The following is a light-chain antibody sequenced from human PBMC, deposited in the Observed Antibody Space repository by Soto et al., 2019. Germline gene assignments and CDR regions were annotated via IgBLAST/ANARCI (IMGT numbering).Light chain of an antibody. CDR1: QTVSRY. CDR3: QQRSTWPFLT. CDR2: YAS. J-gene: IGKJ4*01. Sequence: VLTQSPATLSLSPGERATLSFRASQTVSRYLAWFPQKPGQAPRLLIYYASNRATGIPARFSGSGSGTAYTLTISSLEPEDFAVYYCQQRSTWPFLTFGGGTKVEI. V-gene: IGKV3-11*01.